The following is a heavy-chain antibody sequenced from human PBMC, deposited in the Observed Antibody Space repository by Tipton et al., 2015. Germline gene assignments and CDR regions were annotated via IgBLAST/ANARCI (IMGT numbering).Heavy chain of an antibody. V-gene: IGHV5-51*01. Sequence: QLVQSGPEVKKSGESLKISYKGSGYSFATYWIGWVRQMPGKGLEWMGIFYPDDSDTRYSPSFQGQVTISADKSISTAYLQWNSLKASDAAMYYCARLGLDTSWWVDYWGQGTLVTVSS. J-gene: IGHJ4*02. CDR3: ARLGLDTSWWVDY. D-gene: IGHD2-8*02. CDR2: FYPDDSDT. CDR1: GYSFATYW.